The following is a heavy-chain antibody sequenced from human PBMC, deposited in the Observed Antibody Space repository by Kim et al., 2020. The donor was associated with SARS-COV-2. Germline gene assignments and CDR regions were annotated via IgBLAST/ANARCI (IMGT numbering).Heavy chain of an antibody. Sequence: GGSLRLSCAASGFTFSSYGMHWVRQAPGKGLEWVAVIWYDGSNKYYADSVKGRFTISRDNSKNTLYLQTNSLRAEDTAVYYCARDGVQLWLRTRQYYFDYWGQGTLVTVSS. CDR2: IWYDGSNK. V-gene: IGHV3-33*01. CDR1: GFTFSSYG. D-gene: IGHD5-18*01. CDR3: ARDGVQLWLRTRQYYFDY. J-gene: IGHJ4*02.